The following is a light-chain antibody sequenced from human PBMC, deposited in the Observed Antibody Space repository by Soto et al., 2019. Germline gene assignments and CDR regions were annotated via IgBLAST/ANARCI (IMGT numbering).Light chain of an antibody. V-gene: IGLV2-23*03. CDR1: SSDVGSYNL. J-gene: IGLJ2*01. CDR2: EGS. Sequence: QSSLTQPASVSGSPGQSITISCTGTSSDVGSYNLVSWYQQHPGKAPKLMIYEGSKRPSGVSNRFSGSKSGNTASLTISGLQAEDGAAYYCCSYAGFSTVVFGGGTTVTLL. CDR3: CSYAGFSTVV.